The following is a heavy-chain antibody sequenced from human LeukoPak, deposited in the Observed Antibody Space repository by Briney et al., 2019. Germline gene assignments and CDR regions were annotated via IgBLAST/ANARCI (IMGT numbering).Heavy chain of an antibody. CDR3: ASNYYDSSGYYGHDAFDI. V-gene: IGHV4-34*01. J-gene: IGHJ3*02. D-gene: IGHD3-22*01. CDR2: INHSGST. Sequence: PSETLSLTCAVYGGSFSGYYWSWIRQPPGKGLEWIGEINHSGSTNYNPSLKSRVTISVDTSKNQFSLKLSSVTAADTAVYYCASNYYDSSGYYGHDAFDIWGQGTMVTVSS. CDR1: GGSFSGYY.